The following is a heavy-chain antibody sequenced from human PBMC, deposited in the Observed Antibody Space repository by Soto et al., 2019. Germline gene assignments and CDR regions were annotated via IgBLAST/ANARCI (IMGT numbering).Heavy chain of an antibody. V-gene: IGHV3-33*01. D-gene: IGHD2-2*02. CDR1: GFTFSSYG. J-gene: IGHJ4*02. CDR2: IWYDGSNK. CDR3: AVSERYCSSTSCYTGYFDY. Sequence: GGSLRLSCAASGFTFSSYGIHWVRQAPGEGLERVAVIWYDGSNKYYADSVKGRFTISRDNSKNTLYLQMNSLRAEDTAVYYCAVSERYCSSTSCYTGYFDYWGQGTLVTVSS.